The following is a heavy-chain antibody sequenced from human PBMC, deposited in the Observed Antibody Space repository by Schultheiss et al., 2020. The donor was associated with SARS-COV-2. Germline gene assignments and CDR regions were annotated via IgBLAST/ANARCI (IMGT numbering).Heavy chain of an antibody. D-gene: IGHD6-6*01. CDR3: ARQISSSSPRVDY. CDR1: GGSISSSNW. Sequence: SCTVSGGSISSSNWWSWVRQPPGKGLEWIGEIYHSGSTNYNPSLKSRVTISVDKSKNQFSLKLSSVTAADTAVYYCARQISSSSPRVDYWGQGTLVTVSS. V-gene: IGHV4-4*02. CDR2: IYHSGST. J-gene: IGHJ4*02.